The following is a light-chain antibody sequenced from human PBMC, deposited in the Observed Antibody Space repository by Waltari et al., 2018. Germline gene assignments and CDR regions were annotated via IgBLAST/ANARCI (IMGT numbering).Light chain of an antibody. J-gene: IGLJ3*02. V-gene: IGLV2-14*03. CDR2: DVT. CDR3: SSYTTSSTRV. CDR1: SSDVGGYNF. Sequence: QSALTQPASVSGSPGQSITISCTGTSSDVGGYNFVSWYQQHPGKAPKLIIYDVTNWPSGVSTRFSGSKSGNTASLTISGLQTEDEADYYCSSYTTSSTRVFGGGTKLTVL.